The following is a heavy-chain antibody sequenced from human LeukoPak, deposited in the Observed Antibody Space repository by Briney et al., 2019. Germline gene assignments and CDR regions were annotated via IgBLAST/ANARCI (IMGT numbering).Heavy chain of an antibody. D-gene: IGHD3-22*01. CDR2: ISGSGGST. Sequence: GGSLRLSCAASGFTFSSYAMSWVRQAPGKGLEWVSAISGSGGSTYYADSVKGQFTISRDNSKNTLYLQMNSLRAEDTAVYYCAKDGLGYYDGMRDAFDIWGQGTMVTVSS. CDR3: AKDGLGYYDGMRDAFDI. J-gene: IGHJ3*02. CDR1: GFTFSSYA. V-gene: IGHV3-23*01.